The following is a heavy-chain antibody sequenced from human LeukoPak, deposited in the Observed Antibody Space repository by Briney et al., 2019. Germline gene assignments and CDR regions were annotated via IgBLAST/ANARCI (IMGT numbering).Heavy chain of an antibody. V-gene: IGHV4-59*01. CDR1: GGSISSYY. CDR2: IYYSGST. J-gene: IGHJ4*02. D-gene: IGHD4-17*01. Sequence: PSETLSLTCTVSGGSISSYYWSWIRPPPGKGLEWIGYIYYSGSTNYNPSLKSRVTISVDTSKNQFSLKLSSVTAADTAVYYCATVTVTKAFVFDYWGQGTLVTVSS. CDR3: ATVTVTKAFVFDY.